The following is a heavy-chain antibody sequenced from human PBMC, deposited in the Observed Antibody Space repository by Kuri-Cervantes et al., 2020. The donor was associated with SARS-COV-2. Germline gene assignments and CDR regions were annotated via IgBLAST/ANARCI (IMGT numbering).Heavy chain of an antibody. CDR3: ARGTGDLDQ. Sequence: GSLRLSCAVYGGSFSGYYWSWIRQPPGKGLEWIGEINHSGSTNYNPSLRSRVTMSVDTSKNQFSLKLTSVTAADTAVYYCARGTGDLDQWGQGTLVTVSS. D-gene: IGHD7-27*01. V-gene: IGHV4-34*01. CDR2: INHSGST. CDR1: GGSFSGYY. J-gene: IGHJ5*02.